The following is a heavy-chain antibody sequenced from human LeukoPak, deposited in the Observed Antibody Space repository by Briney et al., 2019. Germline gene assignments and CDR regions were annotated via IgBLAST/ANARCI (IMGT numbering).Heavy chain of an antibody. V-gene: IGHV1-2*02. D-gene: IGHD5-12*01. CDR3: ARDSVYSGYVNFDY. CDR2: INPNSGGT. Sequence: GASVKVSCKASGYTFTGYYMHWVRQAPGQGLEWMGWINPNSGGTNYAQKFQGRVTMTRDTSISTAYMELSRLRSDDTAVYYCARDSVYSGYVNFDYWGQGTLVTVSS. CDR1: GYTFTGYY. J-gene: IGHJ4*02.